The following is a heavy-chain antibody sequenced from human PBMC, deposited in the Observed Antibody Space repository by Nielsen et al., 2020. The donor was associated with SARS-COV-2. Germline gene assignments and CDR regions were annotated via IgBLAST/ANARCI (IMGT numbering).Heavy chain of an antibody. V-gene: IGHV1-18*01. D-gene: IGHD6-6*01. J-gene: IGHJ6*02. CDR2: INAYNGNT. Sequence: ASVKVSCKASGYTFTNYGVNWVRQAPGQGLEWMGWINAYNGNTNYAQKLQGRVTMTTDTSTSTAYMELRSLRSDDTAVYYCARVSPRPYYYYGMDVWGQGTTVTVSS. CDR3: ARVSPRPYYYYGMDV. CDR1: GYTFTNYG.